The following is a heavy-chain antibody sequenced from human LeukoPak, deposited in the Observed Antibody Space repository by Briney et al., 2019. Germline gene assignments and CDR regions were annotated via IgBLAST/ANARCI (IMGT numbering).Heavy chain of an antibody. D-gene: IGHD5-24*01. Sequence: GGSLRLSCAASGFTFSTYGMAWVRQVPGNRLEWVSSIGATGGLISYADSVKGRFTVSSSEKTFYLQMNSLRAEDTAVYYCANLDGYNIRTAKPRRYFQHWGQGTLVTVSS. CDR2: IGATGGLI. V-gene: IGHV3-23*01. CDR3: ANLDGYNIRTAKPRRYFQH. J-gene: IGHJ1*01. CDR1: GFTFSTYG.